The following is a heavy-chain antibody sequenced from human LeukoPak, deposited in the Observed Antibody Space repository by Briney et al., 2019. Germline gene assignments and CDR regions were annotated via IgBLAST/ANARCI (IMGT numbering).Heavy chain of an antibody. CDR3: ARNQIVGAMNAFDI. CDR2: IYYSGST. D-gene: IGHD1-26*01. CDR1: GYSISGSNW. J-gene: IGHJ3*02. Sequence: SETLSLTCAVSGYSISGSNWWGWIRQPPGKGLEWIGYIYYSGSTYYNPSLKSRVTMSVDTSKNQFSLKLSSVTAVDTAVYYCARNQIVGAMNAFDIWGQGTMVTVSS. V-gene: IGHV4-28*01.